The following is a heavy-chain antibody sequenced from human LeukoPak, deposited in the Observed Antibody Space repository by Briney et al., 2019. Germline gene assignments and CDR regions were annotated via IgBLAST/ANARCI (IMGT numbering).Heavy chain of an antibody. D-gene: IGHD6-13*01. CDR2: ISYDGSHT. V-gene: IGHV3-30*01. CDR1: GFIFSNFA. J-gene: IGHJ6*03. CDR3: AREEQELVRDYYYYMDV. Sequence: PEGSLRLSCAASGFIFSNFAMYWVRQAPGKGLEWVALISYDGSHTYYADSMKGRFTISRDNSRNVLYLQMTSLRGDDSAVYYCAREEQELVRDYYYYMDVWGKGTTVTVSS.